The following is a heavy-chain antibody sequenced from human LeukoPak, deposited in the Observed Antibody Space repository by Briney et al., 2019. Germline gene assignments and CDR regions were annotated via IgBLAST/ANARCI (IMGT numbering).Heavy chain of an antibody. Sequence: PSETLSLTCTVSGGSISSYYWSWIRQPPGKGLEWIGYIYYSGSTNYNPSLKSRVTISVDTSKNQFSLKLSSVTAADTAVYYCARESAIVVVPAAHPWGQGTLVTVSS. CDR3: ARESAIVVVPAAHP. V-gene: IGHV4-59*12. CDR2: IYYSGST. CDR1: GGSISSYY. J-gene: IGHJ5*02. D-gene: IGHD2-2*01.